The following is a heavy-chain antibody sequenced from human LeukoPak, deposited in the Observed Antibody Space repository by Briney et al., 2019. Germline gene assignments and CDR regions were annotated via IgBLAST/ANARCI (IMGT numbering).Heavy chain of an antibody. CDR1: GFTFSSHG. Sequence: TGGSLRLSCAASGFTFSSHGMHWVRQAPGKGLEWVAVIWYDGSNKYYADSVKGRFTISRDNSKNTLYLQMNSLRAEDTAVYYCARDTNLDRDLDYWGQGTLVTVSS. V-gene: IGHV3-33*01. D-gene: IGHD2-2*03. J-gene: IGHJ4*02. CDR2: IWYDGSNK. CDR3: ARDTNLDRDLDY.